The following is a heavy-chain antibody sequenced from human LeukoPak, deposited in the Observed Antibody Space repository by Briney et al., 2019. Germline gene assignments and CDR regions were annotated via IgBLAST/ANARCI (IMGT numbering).Heavy chain of an antibody. J-gene: IGHJ4*02. D-gene: IGHD4-17*01. CDR3: ASLYGDYIRDY. CDR2: ISTTTSY. V-gene: IGHV3-21*01. Sequence: GGSLRLSCATSGFTFSNYSLNWVRQAPGKGLEWVSSISTTTSYYADSVKGRFSISRDNAKNSLYLLLISLRAEDTAVYYCASLYGDYIRDYWGQGTLVTVSS. CDR1: GFTFSNYS.